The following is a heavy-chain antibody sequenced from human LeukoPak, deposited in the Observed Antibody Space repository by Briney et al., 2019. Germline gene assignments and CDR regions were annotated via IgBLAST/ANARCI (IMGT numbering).Heavy chain of an antibody. CDR2: IYYSGST. Sequence: SEALSLTCTVSGGSISSSSYYWGWIRQPPGKGLEWIGGIYYSGSTYYNPSLKSRVTISVDTSKNQFSLKLSSVTAADTAVYYCARGEGLYSSGWYVAFQHWGQGTLVTVSP. V-gene: IGHV4-39*07. CDR3: ARGEGLYSSGWYVAFQH. CDR1: GGSISSSSYY. D-gene: IGHD6-19*01. J-gene: IGHJ1*01.